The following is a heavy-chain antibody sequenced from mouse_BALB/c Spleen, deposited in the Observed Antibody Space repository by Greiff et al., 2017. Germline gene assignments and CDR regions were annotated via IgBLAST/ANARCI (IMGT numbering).Heavy chain of an antibody. V-gene: IGHV3-6*02. CDR1: GYSITSGYY. CDR3: ARLWYYYYAMDY. J-gene: IGHJ4*01. D-gene: IGHD2-1*01. Sequence: DVKLQESGPGLVKPSQSLSLTCSVTGYSITSGYYWNWIRQFPGKKLEWMGYISYDGSNNYNPSLKNRISITRDTSKNQFFLKLNSVTTEDTATYYCARLWYYYYAMDYWGQGTSVTVSS. CDR2: ISYDGSN.